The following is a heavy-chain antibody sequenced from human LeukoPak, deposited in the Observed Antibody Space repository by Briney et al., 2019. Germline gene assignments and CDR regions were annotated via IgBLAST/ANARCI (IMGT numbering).Heavy chain of an antibody. J-gene: IGHJ4*02. V-gene: IGHV3-23*01. Sequence: GASLRLSCAASGFILSNHAMSWVRQDPGKGLQWIAVSSGSGRTIEYEDSVKGRFTISRDNSKNTLSLQMNSLRVEDTAIYYCTKNVMVKRYIDYWGQGTVVTVSS. D-gene: IGHD5-18*01. CDR3: TKNVMVKRYIDY. CDR2: SSGSGRTI. CDR1: GFILSNHA.